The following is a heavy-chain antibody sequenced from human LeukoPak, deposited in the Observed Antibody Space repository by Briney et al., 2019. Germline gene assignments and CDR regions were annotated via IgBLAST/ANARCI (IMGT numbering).Heavy chain of an antibody. CDR3: AKPYYYGSRSYMDY. D-gene: IGHD3-10*01. V-gene: IGHV3-66*03. J-gene: IGHJ4*02. Sequence: GGSLRLSCAASGFTVSSNYMSWVRQAPGKGLEWVSVIYSCGSTYYADSVKGRFTISRDNSKNTLYLQMNSLRAEDTAVYYCAKPYYYGSRSYMDYWGQGTLVTVSS. CDR2: IYSCGST. CDR1: GFTVSSNY.